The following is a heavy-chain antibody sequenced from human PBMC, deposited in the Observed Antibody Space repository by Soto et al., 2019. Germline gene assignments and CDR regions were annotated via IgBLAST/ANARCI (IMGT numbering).Heavy chain of an antibody. CDR1: GFTFGDYA. CDR3: TRGSYYDILTGYYNYYCYYMEV. CDR2: IRSKAYGGTT. Sequence: GGSLRLSCTASGFTFGDYAMSWFRQAPGKGLEWVGFIRSKAYGGTTEYAASVKGRFTISRDDSKSIAYLQMNSLKTEDTAVYYCTRGSYYDILTGYYNYYCYYMEVWGKGTTVTVSS. D-gene: IGHD3-9*01. J-gene: IGHJ6*03. V-gene: IGHV3-49*03.